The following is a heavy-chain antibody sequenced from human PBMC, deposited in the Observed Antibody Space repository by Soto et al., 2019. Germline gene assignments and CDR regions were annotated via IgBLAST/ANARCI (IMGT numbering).Heavy chain of an antibody. Sequence: GSLRLSCAASGFTFSSYSMNWVRQAPGKGLEWVSYISSSSSTIYYADSVKGRFTISRDNAKNSLYLQMNSLRDEDTAVYYCARDGSSGSYYVNWFDPWGQGTLVTVSS. CDR1: GFTFSSYS. D-gene: IGHD1-26*01. J-gene: IGHJ5*02. CDR3: ARDGSSGSYYVNWFDP. V-gene: IGHV3-48*02. CDR2: ISSSSSTI.